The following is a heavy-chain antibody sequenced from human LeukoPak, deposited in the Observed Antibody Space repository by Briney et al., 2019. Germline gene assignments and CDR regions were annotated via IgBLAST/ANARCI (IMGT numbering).Heavy chain of an antibody. V-gene: IGHV3-23*01. CDR3: AKAYGSGSYSHYYYGMDV. Sequence: GGSLRLSCSASGFTFSSYAMSWVRQAPGKGLEWVSAISGDAESTLYADSVKGRFTISRDTSKNTLYLQMNSLRAEDTAVYYCAKAYGSGSYSHYYYGMDVWGQGTTVTVSS. CDR2: ISGDAEST. J-gene: IGHJ6*02. CDR1: GFTFSSYA. D-gene: IGHD3-10*01.